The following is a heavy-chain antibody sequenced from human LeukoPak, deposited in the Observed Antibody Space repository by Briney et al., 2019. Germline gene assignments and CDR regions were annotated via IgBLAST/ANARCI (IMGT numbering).Heavy chain of an antibody. V-gene: IGHV4-34*01. Sequence: ASETLSLTCAVYGGSFSGYYWSWIRQPPGKGLEWIGEINHSGSTNYNPSLKSRVTISVDTSKNQFSLKLSSVTAADTAVYHCARPGGDASGSSKFDYWGQGTPLIVSS. CDR2: INHSGST. J-gene: IGHJ4*02. D-gene: IGHD3-10*01. CDR1: GGSFSGYY. CDR3: ARPGGDASGSSKFDY.